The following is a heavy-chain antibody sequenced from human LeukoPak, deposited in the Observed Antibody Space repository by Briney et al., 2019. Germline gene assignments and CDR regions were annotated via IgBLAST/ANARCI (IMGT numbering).Heavy chain of an antibody. CDR3: ASTPNYYGSGSYYKVSWFDP. Sequence: SETLSLTCTVSGYSISSGYYWGWIRQPPGKGLGWIGSIYHSGSTYYNPSLKSRVTISVDTSKNQFSLKLSSVTAADTAVYYCASTPNYYGSGSYYKVSWFDPWGQGTLVTVSS. D-gene: IGHD3-10*01. V-gene: IGHV4-38-2*02. CDR1: GYSISSGYY. J-gene: IGHJ5*02. CDR2: IYHSGST.